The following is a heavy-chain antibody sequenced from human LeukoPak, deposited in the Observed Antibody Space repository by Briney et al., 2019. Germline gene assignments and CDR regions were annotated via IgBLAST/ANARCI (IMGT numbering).Heavy chain of an antibody. V-gene: IGHV3-48*03. Sequence: GGSLRLSCAASGFTFSSYEMNWVRQAPGKGLEWVSYISSNGSPIFYADSVKGRFTISRDNAKNSLSLLMYSLRAEDAAVYYCARDGGSGILDWGQGTLGAVSS. CDR3: ARDGGSGILD. CDR1: GFTFSSYE. J-gene: IGHJ4*02. CDR2: ISSNGSPI. D-gene: IGHD3-10*01.